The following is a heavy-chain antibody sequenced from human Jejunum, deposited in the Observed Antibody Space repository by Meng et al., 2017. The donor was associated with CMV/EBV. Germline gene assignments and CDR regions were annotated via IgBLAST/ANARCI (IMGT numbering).Heavy chain of an antibody. D-gene: IGHD5/OR15-5a*01. CDR3: AKGQSTDLGYYYDIDV. CDR1: GDSTSNYY. V-gene: IGHV4-4*07. CDR2: IYSGGST. Sequence: VLLKESGPGLGKPSVTVSLMCTVAGDSTSNYYCNWIRQPAGKALEWVGRIYSGGSTNYNPSLKGRVTMSVDTSKNQISLRLTSVTAADTAMYFCAKGQSTDLGYYYDIDVWGHGTLVTVSS. J-gene: IGHJ6*02.